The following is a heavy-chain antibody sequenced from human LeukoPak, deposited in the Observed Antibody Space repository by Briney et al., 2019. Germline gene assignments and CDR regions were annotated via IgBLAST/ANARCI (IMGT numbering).Heavy chain of an antibody. CDR2: ISAYNGNT. V-gene: IGHV1-18*01. CDR3: ARDSSVCSSTSCFRSFDC. CDR1: GYTFTSYG. Sequence: ASVKVSCKASGYTFTSYGISWVRQAPGQGLEWMGWISAYNGNTNYAQKVQGRVTMTTDTSTSTAYMELKSLRADDTAVYYCARDSSVCSSTSCFRSFDCWGQGTLVTVSS. D-gene: IGHD2-2*01. J-gene: IGHJ4*02.